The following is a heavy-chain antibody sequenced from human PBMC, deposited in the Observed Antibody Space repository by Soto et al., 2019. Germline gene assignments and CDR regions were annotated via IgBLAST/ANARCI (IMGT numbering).Heavy chain of an antibody. CDR1: GFTFTRYW. V-gene: IGHV3-74*01. CDR3: ARYLPTGTPPPYFDY. Sequence: EVQLVESGGGLVQPGGSLRLSCAASGFTFTRYWMHWVRQAPGKGLVWVSRITGDGKTTTYADSVKGRFTIFRDNAKNTLYLQMNSLRAEDTTVYYCARYLPTGTPPPYFDYWGPGTLVSVSS. D-gene: IGHD1-1*01. CDR2: ITGDGKTT. J-gene: IGHJ4*02.